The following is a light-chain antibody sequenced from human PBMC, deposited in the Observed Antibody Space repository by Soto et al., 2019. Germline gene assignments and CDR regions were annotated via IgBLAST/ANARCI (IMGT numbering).Light chain of an antibody. CDR2: GAS. CDR3: QQYGSSPPIT. Sequence: IVLTQSPGTLSLSPGERATLSCRANESVTSNFLAWYQQKPGQAPRLLVYGASSRASGIPDRFSGSGSGTDFTPSINRLEPEDFAVYYCQQYGSSPPITFGQGTRLEIK. CDR1: ESVTSNF. V-gene: IGKV3-20*01. J-gene: IGKJ5*01.